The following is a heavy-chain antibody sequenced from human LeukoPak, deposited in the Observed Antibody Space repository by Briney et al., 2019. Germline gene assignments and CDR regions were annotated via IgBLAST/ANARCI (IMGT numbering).Heavy chain of an antibody. J-gene: IGHJ3*02. CDR2: INPNSGGT. D-gene: IGHD1-26*01. Sequence: ATVKVSCKASGYTFTGYYMHWVRQAPGQGLEWMGWINPNSGGTNYAQKFQGRVTMTRDTSISTAYMELSRLRSDDTAVYYCAREGLWVDSGIGHAFDIWGQGTMVTVSS. CDR3: AREGLWVDSGIGHAFDI. V-gene: IGHV1-2*02. CDR1: GYTFTGYY.